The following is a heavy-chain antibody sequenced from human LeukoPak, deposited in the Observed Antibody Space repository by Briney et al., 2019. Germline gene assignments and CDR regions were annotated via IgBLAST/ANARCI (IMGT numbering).Heavy chain of an antibody. CDR3: ARAGSMIVVREWFDP. J-gene: IGHJ5*02. Sequence: SETLSLTFTVSGGSISSSSYYWGWIRQPPGKGLEWVATVSHSGGTYYNPSLKSRVTISVDASKNQFSLKVNSVSAADTAVYYCARAGSMIVVREWFDPWGQGTLVTVSS. D-gene: IGHD3-22*01. V-gene: IGHV4-39*01. CDR1: GGSISSSSYY. CDR2: VSHSGGT.